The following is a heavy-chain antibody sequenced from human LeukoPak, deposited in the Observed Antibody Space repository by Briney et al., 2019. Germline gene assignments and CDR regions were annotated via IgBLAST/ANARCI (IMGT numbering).Heavy chain of an antibody. D-gene: IGHD6-19*01. Sequence: GGSLRLSCAASGFTFSSYWMSWVRQAPGEGLEWVAKINQDGTEKAYVDSVRGRFTISRDNAKNTLYLQMNSLRAEDTAVYYCARGLWLVPGAFDIWGQGTMVTVSS. J-gene: IGHJ3*02. CDR2: INQDGTEK. V-gene: IGHV3-7*01. CDR1: GFTFSSYW. CDR3: ARGLWLVPGAFDI.